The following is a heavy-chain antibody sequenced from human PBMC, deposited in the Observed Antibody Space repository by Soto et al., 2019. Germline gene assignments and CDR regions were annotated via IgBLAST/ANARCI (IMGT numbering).Heavy chain of an antibody. D-gene: IGHD2-2*01. CDR1: GFTFSSYA. CDR2: ISDSGGST. Sequence: EVQLLESGGGLVQPGGSLRLSCAASGFTFSSYAMSWVRQAPGKGLEWVSAISDSGGSTYYADSVKGRFTISRDNSKNTLYLQMNNLRADDRAVYYCAKGIVVVRAGMQRPDCYYYGMDVWGQGPTVTVSS. V-gene: IGHV3-23*01. J-gene: IGHJ6*02. CDR3: AKGIVVVRAGMQRPDCYYYGMDV.